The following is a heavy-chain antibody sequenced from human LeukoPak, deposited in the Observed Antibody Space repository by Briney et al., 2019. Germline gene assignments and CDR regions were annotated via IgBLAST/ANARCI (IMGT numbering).Heavy chain of an antibody. J-gene: IGHJ6*03. D-gene: IGHD6-25*01. Sequence: GGSLRLSCAASGFTFSDHYMDWVRQAPGKGLEWVGRIRNKANSYTTEYAASVKGRFTISGDDSKNSIYLQMNSLRADDTAVYYCARFAAGGSYYYYMDVWGKGTTVTVSS. CDR1: GFTFSDHY. CDR2: IRNKANSYTT. V-gene: IGHV3-72*01. CDR3: ARFAAGGSYYYYMDV.